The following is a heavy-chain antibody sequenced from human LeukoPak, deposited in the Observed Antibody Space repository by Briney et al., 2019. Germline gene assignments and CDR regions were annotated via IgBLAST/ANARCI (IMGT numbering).Heavy chain of an antibody. D-gene: IGHD3-10*01. J-gene: IGHJ4*02. Sequence: SETLSLTCTVSGGSISSYYWSWIRQPPGKGLEWIGYIYDSGSTNYNPSLKSRVTISVDTSKNQFSLKLSSVTAADTAVYYCARGGYYYGSGSYIPLPDYWGQGTLVTVSS. CDR3: ARGGYYYGSGSYIPLPDY. CDR2: IYDSGST. V-gene: IGHV4-59*12. CDR1: GGSISSYY.